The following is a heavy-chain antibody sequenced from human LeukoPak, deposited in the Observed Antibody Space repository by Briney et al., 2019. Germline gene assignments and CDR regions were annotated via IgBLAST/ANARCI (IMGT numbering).Heavy chain of an antibody. D-gene: IGHD4-17*01. V-gene: IGHV3-23*01. Sequence: GGSLRLSCAASGFTFSSYAMSWVRQAPGKGLEWVSAISGSGGSTYYADSVKGRFTISRDNSKNTLYLQMNSLRAEDTAVYYCAREPEYGDYGLGWYFDLWGRGTLVTVSS. CDR1: GFTFSSYA. CDR3: AREPEYGDYGLGWYFDL. CDR2: ISGSGGST. J-gene: IGHJ2*01.